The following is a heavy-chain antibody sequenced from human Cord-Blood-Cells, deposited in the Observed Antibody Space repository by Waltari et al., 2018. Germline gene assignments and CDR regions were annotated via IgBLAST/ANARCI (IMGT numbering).Heavy chain of an antibody. J-gene: IGHJ5*02. CDR1: GFTCSNAW. D-gene: IGHD4-17*01. V-gene: IGHV3-15*01. Sequence: EVQLVESGGGLVKPGGSLRLSCAASGFTCSNAWMSWGRQAPGKGLEWVGRIKSKTDGGTTDYAAPVKGRFTISRDDSKNTLYLQMNSLKTEDTAVYYCTTDSDYVSIKPWGQGTLVTVSS. CDR2: IKSKTDGGTT. CDR3: TTDSDYVSIKP.